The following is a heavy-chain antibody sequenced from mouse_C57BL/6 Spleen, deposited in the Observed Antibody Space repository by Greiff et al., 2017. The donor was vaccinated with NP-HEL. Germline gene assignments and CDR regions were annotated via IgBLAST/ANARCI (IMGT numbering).Heavy chain of an antibody. Sequence: QVQLKESGPGLVAPSQCLSITCTVSGFSFNSYGVDWVRQPPGKGLEWLGVIWGGGSTNYTSPLLSSLSLSKDNSKSQVFLKMNSLQTDDPPICYCAKQGGGKWAGYAMDYWGQGTSVTVSS. J-gene: IGHJ4*01. CDR2: IWGGGST. CDR1: GFSFNSYG. V-gene: IGHV2-9*01. D-gene: IGHD1-3*01. CDR3: AKQGGGKWAGYAMDY.